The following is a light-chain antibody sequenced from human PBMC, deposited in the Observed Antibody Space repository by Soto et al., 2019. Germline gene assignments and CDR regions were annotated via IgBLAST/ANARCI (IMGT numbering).Light chain of an antibody. Sequence: DIQITQSPSSLSASVGDRVTITCRASQSISSYLNWYQQKPGKAPKLLIYAASSLQSGVPSRFSGSGSGTDFTLTISSLQPDDFATYYCQQYNSYPGTFGQGTKVDIK. V-gene: IGKV1-39*01. CDR2: AAS. CDR1: QSISSY. J-gene: IGKJ1*01. CDR3: QQYNSYPGT.